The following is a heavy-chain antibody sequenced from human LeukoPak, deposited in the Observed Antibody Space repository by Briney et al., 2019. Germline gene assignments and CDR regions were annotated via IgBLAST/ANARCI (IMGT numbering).Heavy chain of an antibody. D-gene: IGHD3-22*01. CDR2: IWYDGSNK. V-gene: IGHV3-33*01. Sequence: PGGSLRLSCAASGFTFSSYGMHWVRQAPGKGLEWVAVIWYDGSNKYYADSVKGRFTISRDNSKNTLYLQMNSLRAEDTAVYYCSYYDSSGSDWGQGTMATVSS. CDR1: GFTFSSYG. CDR3: SYYDSSGSD. J-gene: IGHJ3*01.